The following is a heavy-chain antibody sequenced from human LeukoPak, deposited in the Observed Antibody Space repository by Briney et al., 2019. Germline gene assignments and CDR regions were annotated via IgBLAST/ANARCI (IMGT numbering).Heavy chain of an antibody. CDR3: ARDQECFDY. V-gene: IGHV1-46*01. CDR2: IYPRDGST. J-gene: IGHJ4*02. Sequence: ASVKVSCKASGYTCTSNYIHWVRKAPGQGLEWMGIIYPRDGSTSYAQKFRGRVTVTRDTSTSTEHMELSGLRSEDTAVYYCARDQECFDYWGQGTPVTVSS. D-gene: IGHD2/OR15-2a*01. CDR1: GYTCTSNY.